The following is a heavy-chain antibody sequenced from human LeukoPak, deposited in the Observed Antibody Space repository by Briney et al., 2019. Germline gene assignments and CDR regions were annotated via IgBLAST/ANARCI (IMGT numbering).Heavy chain of an antibody. V-gene: IGHV4-59*01. CDR1: GGSISSYY. D-gene: IGHD3-22*01. CDR3: ARVNHYYDSSGFDY. Sequence: SETLSLTCTVSGGSISSYYWSWIRQPPGKGLEWIAYIYDSGSTNYNPSLKSRVTISVDTSKNQFSLKLSSVTAADTAVYYCARVNHYYDSSGFDYWGQGTLVTVSS. J-gene: IGHJ4*02. CDR2: IYDSGST.